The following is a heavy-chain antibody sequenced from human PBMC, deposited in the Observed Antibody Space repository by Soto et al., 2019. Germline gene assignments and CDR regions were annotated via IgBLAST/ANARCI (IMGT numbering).Heavy chain of an antibody. D-gene: IGHD3-22*01. V-gene: IGHV5-51*01. CDR1: GYSFTKYW. Sequence: EVQLVQSGTEVKKAGESLKISCKGSGYSFTKYWIGWVRQMPGKGLEWMGIIYPGDSDTRYSPSFQGQVTISADKSFSTASVQWSSLKASDTAMYYCVRRVGSSGFGHYFDSWGQGTLITVSS. CDR3: VRRVGSSGFGHYFDS. CDR2: IYPGDSDT. J-gene: IGHJ4*02.